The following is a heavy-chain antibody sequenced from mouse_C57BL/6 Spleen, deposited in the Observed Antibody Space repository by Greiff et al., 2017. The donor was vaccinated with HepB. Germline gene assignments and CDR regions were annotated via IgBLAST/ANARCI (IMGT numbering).Heavy chain of an antibody. V-gene: IGHV1-82*01. CDR3: ARSTMVTTFDY. J-gene: IGHJ2*01. D-gene: IGHD2-2*01. Sequence: VQLQQSGPELVKPGASVKISCKASGYAFSSSWMNWVKQRPGKGLEWIGRIYPGDGDTNYNGKFKGKATLTADKSSSTAYMQLSSLTSEDSAVYFCARSTMVTTFDYWGQGTTLTVSS. CDR1: GYAFSSSW. CDR2: IYPGDGDT.